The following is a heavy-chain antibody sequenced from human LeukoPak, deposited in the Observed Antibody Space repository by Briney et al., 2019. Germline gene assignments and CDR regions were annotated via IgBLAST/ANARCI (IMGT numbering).Heavy chain of an antibody. CDR2: IRGYGDDT. Sequence: HPGGSLRLSCAASGFTFSSYSMNWVRQAPGKGLEWVSGIRGYGDDTYYADSVKGRFTISRDNARNTLYVQINSLRAEDTAVYFCARDTTAVVTDAFDIWGQGTLVIVSS. CDR1: GFTFSSYS. D-gene: IGHD2/OR15-2a*01. V-gene: IGHV3-23*01. J-gene: IGHJ3*02. CDR3: ARDTTAVVTDAFDI.